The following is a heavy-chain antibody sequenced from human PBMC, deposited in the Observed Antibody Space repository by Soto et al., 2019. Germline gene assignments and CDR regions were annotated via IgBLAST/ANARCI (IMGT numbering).Heavy chain of an antibody. Sequence: QVQLVQSGAEVTKPGASVKVSCKASGYTFTSYGISWVRQAPGQGLEWMGWISAYNGNTNYAQQLQGRVTMTTDTTTSTAYMELRSLRSDDTAAYYCARYHGSSWYFSWFDPWGQGTLVTVSS. CDR1: GYTFTSYG. D-gene: IGHD6-13*01. CDR2: ISAYNGNT. CDR3: ARYHGSSWYFSWFDP. V-gene: IGHV1-18*01. J-gene: IGHJ5*02.